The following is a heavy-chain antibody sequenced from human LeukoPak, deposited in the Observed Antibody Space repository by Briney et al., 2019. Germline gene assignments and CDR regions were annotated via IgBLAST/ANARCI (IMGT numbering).Heavy chain of an antibody. Sequence: GGSLRLSCAASGFTFSSYAMPWVRQAPGKGLEYVSAISSNGGSTYYANSVKGRFTISRDNSKNTLYLQMGSLRAEDMAVYYCARDSGNYLYYFDYWGQGTLVTVSS. CDR2: ISSNGGST. D-gene: IGHD1-26*01. CDR1: GFTFSSYA. CDR3: ARDSGNYLYYFDY. J-gene: IGHJ4*02. V-gene: IGHV3-64*01.